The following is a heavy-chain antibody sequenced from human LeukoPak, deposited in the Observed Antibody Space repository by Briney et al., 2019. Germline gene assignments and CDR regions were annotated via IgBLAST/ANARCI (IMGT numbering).Heavy chain of an antibody. V-gene: IGHV4-39*01. CDR3: TRRTYSTYMDV. CDR1: GGSMITDTFY. D-gene: IGHD1-7*01. J-gene: IGHJ6*03. Sequence: SETLSLTCTVSGGSMITDTFYWVWIRQPPGKGLEWIANMYSNWGGRQYNRSLTNRVSISVDTSKNQFFLNLNSVTAADTAIYYCTRRTYSTYMDVWGQGTTVTVSS. CDR2: MYSNWGGR.